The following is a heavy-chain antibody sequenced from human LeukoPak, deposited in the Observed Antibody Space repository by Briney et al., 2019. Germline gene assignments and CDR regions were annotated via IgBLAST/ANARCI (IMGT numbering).Heavy chain of an antibody. CDR3: ARVPRITMIRGAFDI. J-gene: IGHJ3*02. V-gene: IGHV4-59*01. Sequence: SETLSLTCTVSGGSISSYYWSWIRQPPGKGLEWIGYIYYSGSTNYNPSLKSRVTISVDTSKNQFSLKLSSVTAADTAVYYCARVPRITMIRGAFDIWGQGTMVTVSS. CDR2: IYYSGST. D-gene: IGHD3-22*01. CDR1: GGSISSYY.